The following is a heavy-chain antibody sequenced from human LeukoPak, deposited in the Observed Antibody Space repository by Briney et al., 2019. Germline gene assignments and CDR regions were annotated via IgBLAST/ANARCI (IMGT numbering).Heavy chain of an antibody. V-gene: IGHV1-18*04. Sequence: GASVKVSCKASGYTFTSYGISWVRQAPGQGLEWMGWISAYNGNTNYAQKLQGRVTMTTDTSASTAYMELSSLRSEDTAVYYCAVTYYDFWSGYYRAYGMDVWGQGTTVTVSS. J-gene: IGHJ6*02. CDR3: AVTYYDFWSGYYRAYGMDV. CDR1: GYTFTSYG. D-gene: IGHD3-3*01. CDR2: ISAYNGNT.